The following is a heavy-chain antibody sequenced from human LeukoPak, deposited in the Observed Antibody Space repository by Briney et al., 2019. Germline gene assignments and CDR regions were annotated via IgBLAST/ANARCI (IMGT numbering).Heavy chain of an antibody. D-gene: IGHD6-6*01. Sequence: PSETLSLTWTVSGXSISSYYWSWIRQPPGKGLEWIGYIYYSGSTNYNPSLKSRVTISVDTSKNQFSLKLTSVTAADTAVYYCARVGGPGGYSSSSPDFDYWGRGTLVTVSS. CDR3: ARVGGPGGYSSSSPDFDY. CDR2: IYYSGST. V-gene: IGHV4-59*01. CDR1: GXSISSYY. J-gene: IGHJ4*02.